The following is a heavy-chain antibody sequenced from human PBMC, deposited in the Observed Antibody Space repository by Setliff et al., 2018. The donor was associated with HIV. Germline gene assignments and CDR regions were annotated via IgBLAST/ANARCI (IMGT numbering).Heavy chain of an antibody. V-gene: IGHV4-39*01. CDR2: IYYSGNT. D-gene: IGHD6-13*01. CDR1: GGSISSSTYY. CDR3: AGHVAATGGADL. Sequence: SETLSLTCTVSGGSISSSTYYWGWIRQPPGKGLEWIGSIYYSGNTYYNPSLKSRVTISVDTSKNQFSLKLSPVTAADTAVYYCAGHVAATGGADLWGQGTQVTVSS. J-gene: IGHJ5*02.